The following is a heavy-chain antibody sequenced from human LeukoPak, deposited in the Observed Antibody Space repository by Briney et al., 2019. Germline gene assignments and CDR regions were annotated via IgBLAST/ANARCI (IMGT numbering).Heavy chain of an antibody. V-gene: IGHV3-23*01. CDR3: AKLGRVVVAASSEIDY. J-gene: IGHJ4*02. D-gene: IGHD2-15*01. CDR2: ISGSGGST. Sequence: SGGSLRLSCAASGFTFSSYAMSWVRQAPGKGLEWVSAISGSGGSTYYADSVKGRFTISRGNSKNTLYLQMNSLRAEDTAVYYCAKLGRVVVAASSEIDYWGQGTLVTVSS. CDR1: GFTFSSYA.